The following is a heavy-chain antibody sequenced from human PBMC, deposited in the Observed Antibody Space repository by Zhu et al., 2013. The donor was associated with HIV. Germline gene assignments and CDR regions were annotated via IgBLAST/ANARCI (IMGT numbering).Heavy chain of an antibody. Sequence: QVQLQESGPGLVKPSQTLSLTCTVSGGSISSGDYYWSWIRQPPGKGLEWIGYIYYSGSTYYNPSLKSRVTISVDTSKNQFSLKLSSVTAADTAVYYCARAATTYDILTGYYPHPYLLDYWGQGTLVTVSS. D-gene: IGHD3-9*01. CDR3: ARAATTYDILTGYYPHPYLLDY. CDR1: GGSISSGDYY. CDR2: IYYSGST. J-gene: IGHJ4*02. V-gene: IGHV4-30-4*01.